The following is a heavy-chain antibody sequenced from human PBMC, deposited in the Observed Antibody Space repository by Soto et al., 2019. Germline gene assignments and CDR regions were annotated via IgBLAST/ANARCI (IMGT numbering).Heavy chain of an antibody. CDR1: GFTFSSYA. J-gene: IGHJ4*01. Sequence: AGRSLRLSCAASGFTFSSYAMQWVRQVPGKGLEWVAVISYEGSNKYYADSVRGRFIISRDNSRNTLHLQMNSLRDDDTAVYYCARDLDYVNSGANFDYWGHGTMVTVSS. D-gene: IGHD4-4*01. V-gene: IGHV3-30-3*01. CDR3: ARDLDYVNSGANFDY. CDR2: ISYEGSNK.